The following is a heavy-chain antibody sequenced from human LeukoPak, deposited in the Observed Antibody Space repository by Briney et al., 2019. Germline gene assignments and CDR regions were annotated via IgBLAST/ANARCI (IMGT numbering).Heavy chain of an antibody. Sequence: PGGSLRLSCAASGFTFSSYAMHWVRQAPGKGLGWVAVISYDGSNKYYADSVKGRFTISRDNSKNTLYLQMNSLRAEDTAVYYCARDLLSGTPYWGQGTLVTVSS. CDR2: ISYDGSNK. CDR3: ARDLLSGTPY. J-gene: IGHJ4*02. D-gene: IGHD2-15*01. V-gene: IGHV3-30-3*01. CDR1: GFTFSSYA.